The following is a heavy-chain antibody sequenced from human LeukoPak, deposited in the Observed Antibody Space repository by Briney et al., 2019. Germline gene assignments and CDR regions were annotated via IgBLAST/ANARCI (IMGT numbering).Heavy chain of an antibody. CDR1: EFIFSNYW. V-gene: IGHV3-7*03. D-gene: IGHD2-2*01. J-gene: IGHJ4*02. Sequence: GGSLRLSCAASEFIFSNYWMSWVRQGPGEGPEWVANRNQGGSEKYYVDSVKGRFTISRDNAKNSLDLQMNSLRVEDTAIYYCARLVVPPGNRGWYYEHWGQGTLVTVSS. CDR2: RNQGGSEK. CDR3: ARLVVPPGNRGWYYEH.